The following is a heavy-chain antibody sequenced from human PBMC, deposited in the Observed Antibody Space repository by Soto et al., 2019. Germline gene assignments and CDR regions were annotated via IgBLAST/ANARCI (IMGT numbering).Heavy chain of an antibody. Sequence: GESLKISCKGSGYSFTSYWIGWVRQMPGKGLEWMGIIYPGDSDTRYSPSFQGQVTISADKSISAAYLQWSSLKASDTAMYYCARHPKRDSSQDTDDAFDLWGQGTMVTISS. CDR3: ARHPKRDSSQDTDDAFDL. CDR1: GYSFTSYW. J-gene: IGHJ3*01. D-gene: IGHD6-19*01. V-gene: IGHV5-51*01. CDR2: IYPGDSDT.